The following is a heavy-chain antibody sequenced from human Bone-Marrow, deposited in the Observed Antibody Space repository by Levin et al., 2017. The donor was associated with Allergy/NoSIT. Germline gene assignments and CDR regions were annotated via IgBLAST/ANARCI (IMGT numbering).Heavy chain of an antibody. D-gene: IGHD5-12*01. CDR2: IKRESDGGTR. J-gene: IGHJ4*02. V-gene: IGHV3-15*05. CDR1: GFSFNSAW. CDR3: TPIMVATEGY. Sequence: TGGSLRLSCAASGFSFNSAWMNWVRQAPGKGLEWVGRIKRESDGGTRDYAAPVKGRFTISRDDSNSILFLQMDSLRPEDTAVYYCTPIMVATEGYWGQGTLVTVSS.